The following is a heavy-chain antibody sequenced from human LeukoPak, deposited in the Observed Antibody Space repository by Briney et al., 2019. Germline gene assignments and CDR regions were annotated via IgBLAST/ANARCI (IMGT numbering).Heavy chain of an antibody. J-gene: IGHJ4*02. CDR1: GGSISSSSYY. D-gene: IGHD3-16*02. CDR2: IYYSGST. Sequence: SETLSLTCTVSGGSISSSSYYWGWIRQPPGKGLEWIGSIYYSGSTYYNPSLKSRVTISVDTSKNQFSLKLSSVTAADTAVYYCARYDVWGSYRAFDHWGQGTLVTVSS. CDR3: ARYDVWGSYRAFDH. V-gene: IGHV4-39*07.